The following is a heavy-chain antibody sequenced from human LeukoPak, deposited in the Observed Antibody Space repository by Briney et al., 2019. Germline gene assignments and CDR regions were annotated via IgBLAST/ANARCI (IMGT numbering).Heavy chain of an antibody. V-gene: IGHV3-23*01. D-gene: IGHD3-10*01. CDR2: ISGSGGST. J-gene: IGHJ4*02. CDR1: GFTFSSYG. CDR3: ARELYGSGSYYTYFDY. Sequence: GGTLRLSCAASGFTFSSYGMIWVRQAPGKGLEWVSGISGSGGSTYVADSVKGRFTVSRDNAKNSLYLQMNSLRAEDTAVYYCARELYGSGSYYTYFDYWGQGTLVTVSS.